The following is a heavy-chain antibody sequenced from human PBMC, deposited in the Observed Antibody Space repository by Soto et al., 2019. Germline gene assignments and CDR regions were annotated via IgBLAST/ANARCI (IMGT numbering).Heavy chain of an antibody. CDR1: GCSISSGGYS. V-gene: IGHV4-30-2*01. Sequence: PXETLSLTCAVSGCSISSGGYSWSWIRQPPGKGLEWIGYIYHSGSTYYNPSLKSRVTISVDRSKNQFSLKLSSVTAADTAVYYCARGLRKVAAMTFDYWGQGTLVTVSS. D-gene: IGHD2-15*01. CDR2: IYHSGST. CDR3: ARGLRKVAAMTFDY. J-gene: IGHJ4*02.